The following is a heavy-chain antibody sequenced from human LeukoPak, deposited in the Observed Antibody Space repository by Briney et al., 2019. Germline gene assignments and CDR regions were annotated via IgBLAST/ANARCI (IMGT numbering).Heavy chain of an antibody. J-gene: IGHJ5*02. CDR3: AKGRIAAASTNWFDP. V-gene: IGHV3-23*01. Sequence: GGSLRLSCATSGFTFSSYAMNWVRQAPGKGLEWVSVVSGSGTTTYYADSVKGRFTISRDNSKNTLYLQMNSLRSEDSAVYYCAKGRIAAASTNWFDPWGQGTLVTVSS. CDR1: GFTFSSYA. CDR2: VSGSGTTT. D-gene: IGHD6-13*01.